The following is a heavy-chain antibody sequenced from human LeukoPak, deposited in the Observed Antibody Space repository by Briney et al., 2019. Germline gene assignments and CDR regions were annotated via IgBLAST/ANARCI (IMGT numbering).Heavy chain of an antibody. V-gene: IGHV4-59*08. J-gene: IGHJ4*02. CDR2: IYYSGST. Sequence: SETLFLTCTVSGGSISSYYWSWIRQPPGKGLEWIGYIYYSGSTNYNPSLKSRVTISVDTSKNQFSLKLSSVTAADTAVYYCARLRYYGSGSYYPDYWGQGTLVTVSS. CDR1: GGSISSYY. CDR3: ARLRYYGSGSYYPDY. D-gene: IGHD3-10*01.